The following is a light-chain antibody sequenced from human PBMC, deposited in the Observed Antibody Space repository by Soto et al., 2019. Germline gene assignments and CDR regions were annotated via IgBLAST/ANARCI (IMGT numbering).Light chain of an antibody. CDR3: SSYTSRNTLYV. CDR1: SSDVGGHNF. CDR2: EVS. V-gene: IGLV2-14*03. Sequence: QPALTQPASVSGSPGQSITISCTGTSSDVGGHNFVSWYQQHPGKAPKLMIYEVSNRAAGISNRFSGSKSGTTASLTISDLQAEDEADYYCSSYTSRNTLYVLGTGTKVTVL. J-gene: IGLJ1*01.